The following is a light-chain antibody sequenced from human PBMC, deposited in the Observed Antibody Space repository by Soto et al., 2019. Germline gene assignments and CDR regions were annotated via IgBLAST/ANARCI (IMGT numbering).Light chain of an antibody. Sequence: EIVLTQSPATLSVSPGDRATLSCRASQSVNSNLAWHHLKPGQAPRLLTYDASNKATGIPDRFSGSGSGTEFILTISGLEPEDSGIYHCHQHGGSPETFGQGTKVDI. CDR1: QSVNSN. CDR3: HQHGGSPET. V-gene: IGKV3-20*01. J-gene: IGKJ1*01. CDR2: DAS.